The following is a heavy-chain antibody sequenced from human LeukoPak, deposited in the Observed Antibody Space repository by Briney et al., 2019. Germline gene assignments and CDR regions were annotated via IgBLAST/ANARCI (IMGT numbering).Heavy chain of an antibody. J-gene: IGHJ4*02. CDR2: INPNSGGT. Sequence: ASVKVSCKTSGYTFTGYYMHWVRQAPGQGLEWMGWINPNSGGTNYAQKFQGRVTMTRDTSISTAYMELSRLRSDDTAVYYCARPTNGIAAHLNWGQGTLVTVSS. CDR1: GYTFTGYY. CDR3: ARPTNGIAAHLN. V-gene: IGHV1-2*02. D-gene: IGHD6-6*01.